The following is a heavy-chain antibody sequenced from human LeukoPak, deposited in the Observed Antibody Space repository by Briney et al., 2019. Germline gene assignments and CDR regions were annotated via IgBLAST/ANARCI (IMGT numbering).Heavy chain of an antibody. CDR3: ARENQQWLVRNWFDP. J-gene: IGHJ5*02. CDR1: GYTFTSYG. Sequence: ASVKVSCKASGYTFTSYGISWVRQAPGQGLEWMGWISAYNGNTNYAQKLQGRVTMTTDTSTSTAYMELRSLRSDDTAVYYCARENQQWLVRNWFDPWGQGTLVTVSS. CDR2: ISAYNGNT. V-gene: IGHV1-18*01. D-gene: IGHD6-19*01.